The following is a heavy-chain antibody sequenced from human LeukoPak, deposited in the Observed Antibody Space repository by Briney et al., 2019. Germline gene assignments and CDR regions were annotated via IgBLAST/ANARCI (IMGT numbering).Heavy chain of an antibody. CDR1: GGSISSSSYY. J-gene: IGHJ6*03. V-gene: IGHV4-39*01. CDR3: ARRYSSSWPYYYYYYMDV. CDR2: IYYSGST. D-gene: IGHD6-13*01. Sequence: SETLSLTCTVSGGSISSSSYYWGWIRQPPGKGLEWIGSIYYSGSTYYNPSLKSRVTISVDTSKNQFSLKLSSVTAADTAVYYCARRYSSSWPYYYYYYMDVWGKGTTITVS.